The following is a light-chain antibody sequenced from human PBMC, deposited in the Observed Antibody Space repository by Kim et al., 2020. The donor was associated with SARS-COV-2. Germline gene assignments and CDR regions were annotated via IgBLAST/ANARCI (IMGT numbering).Light chain of an antibody. V-gene: IGLV3-21*04. J-gene: IGLJ2*01. CDR3: QVWDSSSDVL. Sequence: VAPGKPAKITCGGNNIGSKSVHWYQQKPGQAPVLVIYFDRNRPSGIPERLSGSNSGNTATLTISRVEAGDEADYYCQVWDSSSDVLFGGGTQLTVL. CDR1: NIGSKS. CDR2: FDR.